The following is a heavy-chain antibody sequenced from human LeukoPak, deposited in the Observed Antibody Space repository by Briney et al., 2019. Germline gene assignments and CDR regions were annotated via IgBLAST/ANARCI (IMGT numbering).Heavy chain of an antibody. CDR1: GFTFSNYW. CDR2: TSGDGSST. V-gene: IGHV3-74*01. CDR3: ARALSNTVRGVGDY. Sequence: PGGSLRLSCAASGFTFSNYWMNWVRQVPGKGLMWVSRTSGDGSSTNYADSVKGRFTISRDNAKNTLYLQMNSLRVEDTAVYYCARALSNTVRGVGDYWGQGTLVTVSS. D-gene: IGHD3-10*01. J-gene: IGHJ4*02.